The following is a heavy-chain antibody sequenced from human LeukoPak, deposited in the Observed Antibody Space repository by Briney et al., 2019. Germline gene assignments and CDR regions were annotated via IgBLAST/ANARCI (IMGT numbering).Heavy chain of an antibody. CDR2: INHSGST. Sequence: SETLSLTCAVYGGSFSGYYGSWIRQPPGKGLEWIGEINHSGSTNYNPSLKSRVTISVDTPKNQFSLQLSSVTAADTAVYYCARARRTLGTYYYGSGSGMDVWGQGTTVTVSS. J-gene: IGHJ6*02. CDR3: ARARRTLGTYYYGSGSGMDV. CDR1: GGSFSGYY. D-gene: IGHD3-10*01. V-gene: IGHV4-34*01.